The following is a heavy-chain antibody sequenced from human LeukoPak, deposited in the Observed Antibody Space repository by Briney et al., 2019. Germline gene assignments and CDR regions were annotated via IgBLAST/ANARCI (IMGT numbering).Heavy chain of an antibody. V-gene: IGHV5-51*01. J-gene: IGHJ4*02. CDR2: IYPADSET. CDR3: ARQGNYYDSSGSPGY. D-gene: IGHD3-22*01. Sequence: GESLEISCKGSGFTFTSHWIGWVRQMPGKGLELMGIIYPADSETRYSPSFQGQVTISADKSISTAYLQWSSLKASDTAMYYCARQGNYYDSSGSPGYWGQGTLVTVSS. CDR1: GFTFTSHW.